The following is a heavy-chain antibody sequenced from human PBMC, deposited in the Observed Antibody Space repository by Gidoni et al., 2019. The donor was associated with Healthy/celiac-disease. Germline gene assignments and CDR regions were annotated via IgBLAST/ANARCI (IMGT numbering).Heavy chain of an antibody. CDR2: IIPIFGTA. J-gene: IGHJ6*02. CDR1: GGTFSSYA. CDR3: ARGVDIVATVPLGMDV. V-gene: IGHV1-69*01. D-gene: IGHD5-12*01. Sequence: QVQLVQSGAEVKKPGSSVKVSCKASGGTFSSYAISWVRQAPGQGLEWMGWIIPIFGTANYAQKFQGRVTITADESTSTAYMELSSLRSEDTAVYYCARGVDIVATVPLGMDVWGQGTTVTVSS.